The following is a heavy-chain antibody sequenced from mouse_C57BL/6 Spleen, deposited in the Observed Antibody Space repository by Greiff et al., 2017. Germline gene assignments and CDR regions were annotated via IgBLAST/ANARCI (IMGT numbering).Heavy chain of an antibody. Sequence: ESGPGLVKPSQSLSLTCSVTGYSITSGYYWNWIRQFPGNKLEWMGYISYDGGNNYNPSLKNRSTLTRDTSKNQFFLKLNSVTTEDTATYYCARDSPIYDGSTWFAYWGQGTLVTVSA. CDR3: ARDSPIYDGSTWFAY. CDR1: GYSITSGYY. CDR2: ISYDGGN. D-gene: IGHD2-3*01. J-gene: IGHJ3*01. V-gene: IGHV3-6*01.